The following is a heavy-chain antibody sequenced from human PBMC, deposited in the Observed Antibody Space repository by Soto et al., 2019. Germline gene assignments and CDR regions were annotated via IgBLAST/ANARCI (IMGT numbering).Heavy chain of an antibody. V-gene: IGHV3-73*01. J-gene: IGHJ4*02. CDR3: TRRRDWTAMDPLDY. D-gene: IGHD5-18*01. CDR2: IRSKVNTYAT. CDR1: GFTFSDSA. Sequence: GGSLRLSCAASGFTFSDSAMHWVRQASGKGPEWVGRIRSKVNTYATVYAESVKGRFTISRDDSMNTAYLQTNRLKTEDAAVYYCTRRRDWTAMDPLDYWGQGTLVTVSS.